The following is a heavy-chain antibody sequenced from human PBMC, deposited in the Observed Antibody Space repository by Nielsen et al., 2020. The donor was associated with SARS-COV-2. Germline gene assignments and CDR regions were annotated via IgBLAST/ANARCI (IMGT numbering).Heavy chain of an antibody. V-gene: IGHV1-18*01. CDR1: GYTFTSYG. J-gene: IGHJ4*02. CDR2: ISAYNGNT. CDR3: ARESGYSYEGNYDY. D-gene: IGHD5-18*01. Sequence: ASMKVSCKASGYTFTSYGISWVRQAPGQGLEWMGWISAYNGNTNYAQKLQGRVTMTTDTSTSTAYMELRSLRSDDTAVYYCARESGYSYEGNYDYWGQGTLVTVSS.